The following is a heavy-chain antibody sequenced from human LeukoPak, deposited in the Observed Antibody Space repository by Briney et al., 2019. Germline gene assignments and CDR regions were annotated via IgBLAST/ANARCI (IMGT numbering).Heavy chain of an antibody. V-gene: IGHV1-69*13. CDR3: AREPIYTAMVDDGFDY. J-gene: IGHJ4*02. D-gene: IGHD5-18*01. CDR1: GGTFSSYA. CDR2: IIPIFGTA. Sequence: SVKVSCKASGGTFSSYAISWVRQAPGQGLGWMGGIIPIFGTANYAQKFQGRVTITADESTSTAYMELSSLRSEDTAVYYCAREPIYTAMVDDGFDYWGQGTLVTVSS.